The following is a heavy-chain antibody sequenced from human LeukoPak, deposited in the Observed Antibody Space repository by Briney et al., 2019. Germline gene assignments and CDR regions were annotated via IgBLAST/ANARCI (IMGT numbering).Heavy chain of an antibody. V-gene: IGHV3-64*01. CDR3: ARDHYDSSGYWYYFDY. CDR2: ISSNGGST. J-gene: IGHJ4*02. CDR1: GFTFSGYA. D-gene: IGHD3-22*01. Sequence: PVGSLRLSCAASGFTFSGYAMHWVRQAPGKGLEYVSAISSNGGSTYYANSVKDRFTISRDNSKNTLYLQMGSLRAADMAVYYCARDHYDSSGYWYYFDYWGQGTLVTVSS.